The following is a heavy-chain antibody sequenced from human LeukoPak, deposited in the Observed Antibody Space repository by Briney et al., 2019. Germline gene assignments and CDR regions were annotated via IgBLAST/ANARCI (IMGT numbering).Heavy chain of an antibody. J-gene: IGHJ4*02. V-gene: IGHV3-53*01. D-gene: IGHD3-9*01. CDR2: IYSGGST. CDR1: GFTVSSNY. Sequence: GGSLRLSWAASGFTVSSNYMSWVRQAPGKGLEWVSVIYSGGSTYYADSVKGRFTISRDNSKNTLYLQMNSLRAEDTAVYYCARDILTASDYWGQGTLVTVSS. CDR3: ARDILTASDY.